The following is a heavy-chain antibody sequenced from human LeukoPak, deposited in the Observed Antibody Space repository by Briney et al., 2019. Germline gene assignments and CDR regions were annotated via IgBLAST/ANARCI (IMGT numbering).Heavy chain of an antibody. CDR2: ISYSGST. D-gene: IGHD2-15*01. Sequence: PSETLSLTCTVSGGSISRGSYYWSWIRQPPGKGLEWIGYISYSGSTNYNPSLKSRVTISVDASKNQFSLKLSSVTAADTAVYYCARDPRSSGYCSGGSCSDWFDPWGQGTLVTVSS. V-gene: IGHV4-61*01. J-gene: IGHJ5*02. CDR3: ARDPRSSGYCSGGSCSDWFDP. CDR1: GGSISRGSYY.